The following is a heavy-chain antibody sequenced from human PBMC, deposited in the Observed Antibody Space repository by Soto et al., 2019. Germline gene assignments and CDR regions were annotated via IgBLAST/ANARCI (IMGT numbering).Heavy chain of an antibody. J-gene: IGHJ4*02. CDR3: SRRTSGWYFDY. V-gene: IGHV3-23*01. CDR2: ISGSGDST. Sequence: GSLRLSCAASGFSFSDYSMQWVRQSPGKGLEWVSVISGSGDSTYYADSVKGRFTISRDNSKNTLYLQMNSLRAEDTAVYYCSRRTSGWYFDYWGQGTLVTVSS. D-gene: IGHD6-19*01. CDR1: GFSFSDYS.